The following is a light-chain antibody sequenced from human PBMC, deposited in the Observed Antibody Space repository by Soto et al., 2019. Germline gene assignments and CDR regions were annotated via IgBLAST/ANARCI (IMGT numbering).Light chain of an antibody. CDR2: GAS. Sequence: EIVLTQSPATLSVSQGERATLSCRASRSVSNNLAWYQQKPGQAPRLLIYGASARATGIPARFSGSGSGTEFTLTISGLQSEDFAVYYCQQYDAWPLTFGGGTKVEIK. V-gene: IGKV3-15*01. J-gene: IGKJ4*01. CDR3: QQYDAWPLT. CDR1: RSVSNN.